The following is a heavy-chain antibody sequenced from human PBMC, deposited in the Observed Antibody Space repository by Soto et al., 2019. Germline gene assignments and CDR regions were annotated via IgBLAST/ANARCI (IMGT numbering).Heavy chain of an antibody. CDR1: GGTFSSYA. J-gene: IGHJ6*02. V-gene: IGHV1-69*13. Sequence: SVKVSCKASGGTFSSYAISWVRQAPGQGLEWMGGIIPIFGTANYAQKFQGRVTITADESTSTAYMELSSLRSEDTAVYYCAGDIVVLPAAIAVYYYDGMDVWGQGSTVTVSS. CDR3: AGDIVVLPAAIAVYYYDGMDV. D-gene: IGHD2-2*01. CDR2: IIPIFGTA.